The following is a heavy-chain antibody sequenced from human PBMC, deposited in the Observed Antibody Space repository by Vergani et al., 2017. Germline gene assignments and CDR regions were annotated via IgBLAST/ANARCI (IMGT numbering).Heavy chain of an antibody. Sequence: EVQLVQSGAEVKKPGESLKISCQISGYSFTNYWIGWVRQMPGQGLEWMGISHPADSDTRYSPSFQGQVTISVDKSISTAYLQRSSLRASDSAMYYCARLYGRDSSGSKCFDYWGQGTLVTVSS. CDR2: SHPADSDT. CDR3: ARLYGRDSSGSKCFDY. V-gene: IGHV5-51*01. J-gene: IGHJ4*02. D-gene: IGHD3-22*01. CDR1: GYSFTNYW.